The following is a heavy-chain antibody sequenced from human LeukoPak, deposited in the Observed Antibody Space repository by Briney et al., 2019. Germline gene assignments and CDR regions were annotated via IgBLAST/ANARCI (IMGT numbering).Heavy chain of an antibody. CDR2: ISTSGSSI. Sequence: GGSLRLSCAASGFSFSSFSMNWARRAPGGGLEWVSYISTSGSSIYYADSVKGRFTISRDNAKNSLYLQMNSLRAEDTAVYYCARKRDLTTHYCYYMDVWGKGTTVTVSS. J-gene: IGHJ6*03. D-gene: IGHD1/OR15-1a*01. V-gene: IGHV3-48*01. CDR1: GFSFSSFS. CDR3: ARKRDLTTHYCYYMDV.